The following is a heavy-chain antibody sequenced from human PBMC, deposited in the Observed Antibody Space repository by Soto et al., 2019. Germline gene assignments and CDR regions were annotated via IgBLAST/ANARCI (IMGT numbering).Heavy chain of an antibody. Sequence: QITLKESAPTRVKPTQTLTLTCTFSGFSLTSRPMGVGWIRQPPGKAQEWLAFIYWDDDKRYSPSLRSRLTITKDTSGNQVVLTMTNMYPVDTATYYCAHRLSGYNWNGGYFDYWGQGALVTVSS. J-gene: IGHJ4*02. V-gene: IGHV2-5*02. CDR1: GFSLTSRPMG. D-gene: IGHD1-1*01. CDR3: AHRLSGYNWNGGYFDY. CDR2: IYWDDDK.